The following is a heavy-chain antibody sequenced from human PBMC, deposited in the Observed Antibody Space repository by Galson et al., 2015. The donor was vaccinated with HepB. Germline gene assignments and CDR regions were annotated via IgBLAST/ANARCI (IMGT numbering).Heavy chain of an antibody. CDR2: ISYDGSNK. Sequence: LRLSCAASGFTFSSYGMHWVRQAPGKGLEWVAVISYDGSNKYYADSVKGRFTISRDNSKNTLYLQMNSLRAEDTAVYYCAKDGSEVLWSAALDIWGQGTMVTVSS. CDR3: AKDGSEVLWSAALDI. CDR1: GFTFSSYG. J-gene: IGHJ3*02. D-gene: IGHD2-21*01. V-gene: IGHV3-30*18.